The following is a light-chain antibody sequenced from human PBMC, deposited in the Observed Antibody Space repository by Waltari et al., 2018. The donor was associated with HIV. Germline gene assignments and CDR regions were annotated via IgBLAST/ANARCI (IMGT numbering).Light chain of an antibody. J-gene: IGLJ2*01. CDR3: CAYAGSTTYVI. CDR2: EVS. V-gene: IGLV2-23*02. CDR1: SSAVGGYNL. Sequence: QSSLPQPASVSGSPGQSITISCTGTSSAVGGYNLVSLYQQHPGKAPKLMIYEVSKRPSGVSNRFSGSKSGNTASLTISGLQAEDEADYYCCAYAGSTTYVIFGGGTKLTVL.